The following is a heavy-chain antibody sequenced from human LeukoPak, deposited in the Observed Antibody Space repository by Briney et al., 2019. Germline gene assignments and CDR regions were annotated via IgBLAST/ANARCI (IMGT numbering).Heavy chain of an antibody. CDR2: LYFDGSNK. J-gene: IGHJ4*02. V-gene: IGHV3-33*01. CDR3: ARDTPYYYGSGSYFDY. D-gene: IGHD3-10*01. Sequence: GGSLILSCAASGFTFSSYGMHWVRQAPGKGLEWVALLYFDGSNKYYADSVKGRFTISRDNAKNSLYLQLNSLRAEDTALYYCARDTPYYYGSGSYFDYWGQGTLVTVSS. CDR1: GFTFSSYG.